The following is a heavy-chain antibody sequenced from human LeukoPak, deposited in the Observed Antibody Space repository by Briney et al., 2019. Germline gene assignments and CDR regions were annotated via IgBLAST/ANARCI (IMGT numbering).Heavy chain of an antibody. Sequence: GGSLRLSCAASGFTFSSYWMHWVRQAPGKGLVWVSRIDTDGSNTAYADSVKGRFTISRDNAKNSLYLQLNSLRAEDTALYYCTDPDWGWGQGTMVTVSS. CDR1: GFTFSSYW. D-gene: IGHD3/OR15-3a*01. CDR3: TDPDWG. J-gene: IGHJ3*01. V-gene: IGHV3-74*01. CDR2: IDTDGSNT.